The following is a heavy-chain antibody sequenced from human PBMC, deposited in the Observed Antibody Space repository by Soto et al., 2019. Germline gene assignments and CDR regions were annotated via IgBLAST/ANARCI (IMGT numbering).Heavy chain of an antibody. V-gene: IGHV4-31*01. D-gene: IGHD6-13*01. CDR3: ARFAREENPKVGSWYYFDY. CDR2: IYYSGPT. Sequence: QVQRQESGPGLVKPSQTLSLTCTVSGGSISSGGYFWSWVRQHPGNGLAWIVNIYYSGPTYYNPSLKRAVPISVDTSKNQFSLKLSSVNAADTAVYYCARFAREENPKVGSWYYFDYWGQGTRVTVAS. J-gene: IGHJ4*02. CDR1: GGSISSGGYF.